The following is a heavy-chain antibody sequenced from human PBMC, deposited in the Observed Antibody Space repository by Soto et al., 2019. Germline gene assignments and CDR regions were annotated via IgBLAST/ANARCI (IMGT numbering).Heavy chain of an antibody. CDR3: AASHSFWQNYYYRVMDL. CDR1: GFTFTSSA. D-gene: IGHD2-15*01. V-gene: IGHV1-58*02. J-gene: IGHJ6*02. Sequence: SVKVSFKTCGFTFTSSAIQWVRQARGQRLEWIGWIVVGSDNTNYAQKFQERVTITRDLSTNTIYMDLSGLRSEDTAVPYRAASHSFWQNYYYRVMDLWG. CDR2: IVVGSDNT.